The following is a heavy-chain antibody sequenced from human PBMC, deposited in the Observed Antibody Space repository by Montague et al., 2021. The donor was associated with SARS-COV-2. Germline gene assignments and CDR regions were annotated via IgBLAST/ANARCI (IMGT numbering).Heavy chain of an antibody. Sequence: CAISGDSVSSNSAAWNWIRQSPSGGLEWLGRTYYRSKWYTDYAPSVKTRITITPDTSNNQFSLKLRSVTAADTAVYYCARGLENYGSGSHHFDPWGQGTLVTVSS. CDR3: ARGLENYGSGSHHFDP. CDR1: GDSVSSNSAA. CDR2: TYYRSKWYT. J-gene: IGHJ5*02. V-gene: IGHV6-1*01. D-gene: IGHD3-10*01.